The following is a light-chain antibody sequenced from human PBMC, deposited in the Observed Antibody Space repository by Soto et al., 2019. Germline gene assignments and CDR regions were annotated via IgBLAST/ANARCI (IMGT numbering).Light chain of an antibody. CDR3: QQYGRSPHT. CDR2: GAS. CDR1: QSVSSSY. V-gene: IGKV3-20*01. J-gene: IGKJ2*01. Sequence: EIVLTQSPGTLSLSPGERATLSCRASQSVSSSYLAWYQHKPGQAPRLLIYGASSRATRIPGMFSGSGSGKDFSLTISRLEPEDVAVYYCQQYGRSPHTFGQGTKLEIK.